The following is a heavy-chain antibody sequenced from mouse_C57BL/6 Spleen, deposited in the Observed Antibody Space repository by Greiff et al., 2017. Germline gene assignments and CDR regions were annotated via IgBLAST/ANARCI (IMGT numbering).Heavy chain of an antibody. Sequence: EVQLVESGAELVRPGASVKLSCTASGFNIKDDYMHWVKQRPEQGLEWIGWIDPENGDTEYASKFQGKATITADTSSNTAYLQLSSLTSEDTAVYYCTTGIFYDGYYWLAYWGQGTLVTVSA. D-gene: IGHD2-3*01. CDR1: GFNIKDDY. J-gene: IGHJ3*01. CDR2: IDPENGDT. V-gene: IGHV14-4*01. CDR3: TTGIFYDGYYWLAY.